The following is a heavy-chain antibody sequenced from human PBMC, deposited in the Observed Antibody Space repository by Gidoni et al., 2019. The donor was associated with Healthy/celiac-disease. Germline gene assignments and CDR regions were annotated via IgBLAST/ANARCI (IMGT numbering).Heavy chain of an antibody. J-gene: IGHJ4*02. D-gene: IGHD3-22*01. CDR2: ISSSSSYI. CDR1: GSTFSSYS. V-gene: IGHV3-21*01. Sequence: EVQLVESGGGLVKPVGSLRLSCAASGSTFSSYSMNWVRQAPGKGLEWVSSISSSSSYIYYADSVKGRFTISRDNAKNSLYLQMNSLRAEDTAVYYCARHGDYYDSSGYKYWGQGTLVTVSS. CDR3: ARHGDYYDSSGYKY.